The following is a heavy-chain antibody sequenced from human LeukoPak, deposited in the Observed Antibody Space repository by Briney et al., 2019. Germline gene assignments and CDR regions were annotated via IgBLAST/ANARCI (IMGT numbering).Heavy chain of an antibody. V-gene: IGHV1-69*13. CDR3: ARDLEGDIVVVPAALDY. Sequence: SVKVSCKASGGTFSSYAISWVRQAPGQGLEWMGGIIPIFGTANYAQKFQGRVTITADESTSTAYMELSSLRSEDTAVYYCARDLEGDIVVVPAALDYWGQGTLVTVSS. CDR1: GGTFSSYA. CDR2: IIPIFGTA. D-gene: IGHD2-2*01. J-gene: IGHJ4*02.